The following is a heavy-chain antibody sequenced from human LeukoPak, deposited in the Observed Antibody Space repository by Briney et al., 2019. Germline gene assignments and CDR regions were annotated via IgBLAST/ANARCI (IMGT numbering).Heavy chain of an antibody. D-gene: IGHD2-15*01. J-gene: IGHJ4*02. CDR1: GGFISSYY. Sequence: PSETLSLTCAVSGGFISSYYWSWIRQPPGKGLEWIGYIYYSGSTNYNPSLKSRVTISVDTSKNQFSLKLSSVTAADTAVYYCARGIGGSPPDYRGQGTLVTVSS. CDR3: ARGIGGSPPDY. V-gene: IGHV4-59*01. CDR2: IYYSGST.